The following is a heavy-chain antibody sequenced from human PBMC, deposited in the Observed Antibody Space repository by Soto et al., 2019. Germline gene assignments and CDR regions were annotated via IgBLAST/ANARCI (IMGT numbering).Heavy chain of an antibody. V-gene: IGHV1-2*04. CDR1: GYTFTGYY. D-gene: IGHD3-9*01. J-gene: IGHJ5*02. CDR3: ARGPVSYDNSWFDP. CDR2: INPNSGGT. Sequence: GASVKVSCKASGYTFTGYYMHWVRQAPGQGLEWTGWINPNSGGTNYAQKFQGWVTMTRDTSISTAYMELSRLRSDDTAVYYCARGPVSYDNSWFDPWGQGTLVTVSS.